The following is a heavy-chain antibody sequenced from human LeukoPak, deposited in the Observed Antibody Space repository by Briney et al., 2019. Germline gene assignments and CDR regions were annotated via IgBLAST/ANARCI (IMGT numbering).Heavy chain of an antibody. CDR1: GFDFNNYN. D-gene: IGHD5-12*01. Sequence: GGSLGLSCAASGFDFNNYNMNWVRQAPGKGLEWVSSITSSGTYIYYADSVKGRFTISRDNSKNTLYLQMNSLRAEDTAVYYCARGPSGYHNTGGQGTLVTVSS. V-gene: IGHV3-21*01. CDR3: ARGPSGYHNT. J-gene: IGHJ4*02. CDR2: ITSSGTYI.